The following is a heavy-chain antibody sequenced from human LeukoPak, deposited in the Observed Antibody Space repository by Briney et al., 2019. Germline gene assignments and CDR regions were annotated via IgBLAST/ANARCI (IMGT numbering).Heavy chain of an antibody. CDR2: INPNRGGT. Sequence: ASVKVSCKASGYPFTDYYMHWVRQAPGQGLEWMGWINPNRGGTDYAQKLQGRVTMTTDTSTSTGYMELRSLTSDDTAVYYCARWEVTGGSRHDAFDIWGQGTMVTVSS. J-gene: IGHJ3*02. CDR3: ARWEVTGGSRHDAFDI. CDR1: GYPFTDYY. D-gene: IGHD1-26*01. V-gene: IGHV1-2*02.